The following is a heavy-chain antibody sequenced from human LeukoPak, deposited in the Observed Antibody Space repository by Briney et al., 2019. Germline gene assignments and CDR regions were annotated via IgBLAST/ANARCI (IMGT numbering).Heavy chain of an antibody. CDR3: ARPSLRSLPAAPQTPGAFDI. Sequence: GESLKISCKGSGYNFTNYWIAWVRQMPGKGLEWMGIIYGGDSETRYSPSFHGQVTISADKSISTAYLQWSSLKASDTAMYYCARPSLRSLPAAPQTPGAFDIWGQGTMVTVSS. CDR2: IYGGDSET. V-gene: IGHV5-51*01. D-gene: IGHD2-2*01. J-gene: IGHJ3*02. CDR1: GYNFTNYW.